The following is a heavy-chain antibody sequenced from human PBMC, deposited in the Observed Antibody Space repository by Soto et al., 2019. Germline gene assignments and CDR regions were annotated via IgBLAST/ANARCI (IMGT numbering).Heavy chain of an antibody. V-gene: IGHV1-46*01. CDR1: GYTFTGYY. D-gene: IGHD7-27*01. CDR2: INPSGGST. J-gene: IGHJ6*02. CDR3: ARGKWITSDWGPTRENYYEMDV. Sequence: ASVKVSCKASGYTFTGYYMHWVRQAPGQGLEWMGIINPSGGSTSYAQKFQGRVTMTRDTSTSTVYMELSSLSSEDTAVYYCARGKWITSDWGPTRENYYEMDVWGQGTTVTVSS.